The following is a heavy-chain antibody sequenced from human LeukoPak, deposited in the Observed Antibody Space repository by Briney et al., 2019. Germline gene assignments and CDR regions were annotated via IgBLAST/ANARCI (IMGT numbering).Heavy chain of an antibody. Sequence: PGGPLRLSCAASGFTFDDHAMHWVRQAPGKGLEWVSLISGDGGSTYYADSVKGRFTISRDNSKNSLYLQMNSLRTEDTALYYCAKDLTRGSGWPIDYWGQGTLVTVSS. V-gene: IGHV3-43*02. D-gene: IGHD6-19*01. CDR1: GFTFDDHA. J-gene: IGHJ4*02. CDR2: ISGDGGST. CDR3: AKDLTRGSGWPIDY.